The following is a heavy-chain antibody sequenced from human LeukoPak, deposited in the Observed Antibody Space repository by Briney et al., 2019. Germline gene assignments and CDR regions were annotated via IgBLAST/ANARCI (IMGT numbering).Heavy chain of an antibody. D-gene: IGHD2-2*01. CDR2: ISSSGSTI. Sequence: GGSLRLSCAASGFTFSSYEMNWVRQAPGKGLEWVSYISSSGSTIYCADSVKGRFTISRDNAKNSLYLQMNSLRAEDTAVYYCARGAIVVVPAAEDDAFDIWGQGTMVTVSS. J-gene: IGHJ3*02. CDR3: ARGAIVVVPAAEDDAFDI. V-gene: IGHV3-48*03. CDR1: GFTFSSYE.